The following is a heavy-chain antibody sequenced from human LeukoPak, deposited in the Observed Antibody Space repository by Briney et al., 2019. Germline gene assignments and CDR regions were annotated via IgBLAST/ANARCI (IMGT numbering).Heavy chain of an antibody. D-gene: IGHD3-22*01. V-gene: IGHV1-8*01. CDR1: GYTFTSYD. J-gene: IGHJ3*02. CDR3: AVNYYDSSTRVAFDI. CDR2: MNTNSGNT. Sequence: ASVTVSCKASGYTFTSYDINWVRQAHGQGLEWMGWMNTNSGNTVYAQKFQGRVTMTRNTSISTAYLQLSSLRSEDTAVYYCAVNYYDSSTRVAFDIWGQGTMVTVSS.